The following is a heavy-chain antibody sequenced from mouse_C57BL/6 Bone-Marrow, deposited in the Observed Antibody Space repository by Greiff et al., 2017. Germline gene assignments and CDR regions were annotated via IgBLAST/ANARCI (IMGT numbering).Heavy chain of an antibody. V-gene: IGHV14-4*01. D-gene: IGHD2-1*01. CDR3: TCNYYWYFDV. CDR2: IDPENGDT. J-gene: IGHJ1*03. Sequence: VQLQQSGAALVRPGASVKLSCTASGFNIKDDYMHWVKQRPEQGLEWIGWIDPENGDTEYASKFQGKATITADTSSNTAYLQLSSLTSEDTAVYYCTCNYYWYFDVWGTGTTVTVSS. CDR1: GFNIKDDY.